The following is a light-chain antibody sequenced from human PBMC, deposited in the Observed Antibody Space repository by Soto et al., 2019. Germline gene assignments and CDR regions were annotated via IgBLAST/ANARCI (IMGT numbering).Light chain of an antibody. J-gene: IGKJ3*01. CDR1: QSVSSNF. CDR2: GAS. CDR3: HHYGRSAIFT. V-gene: IGKV3-20*01. Sequence: EIVMTQSPGTLSLSPGERATLSCRASQSVSSNFLAWYQQRPGQAPRLLMDGASSRAAGIPDRFSGSGSGTDFTLTISRLEPEDFAVYYCHHYGRSAIFTFGPGTTVAIK.